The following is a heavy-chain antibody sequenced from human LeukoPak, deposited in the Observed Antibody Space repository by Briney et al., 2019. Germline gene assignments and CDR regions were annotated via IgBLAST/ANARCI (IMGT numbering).Heavy chain of an antibody. CDR2: ISSGGDAT. Sequence: PGGSLRLSCAASGFTFSIHNMDWVRQAPGKGLEWISYISSGGDATHYADSVKGRFTISRDNAKNSLYMQMNSLRAEDTAVYYCAKEEDYYGSGSAFDYWGQGTLVTVSS. CDR3: AKEEDYYGSGSAFDY. J-gene: IGHJ4*02. V-gene: IGHV3-48*03. D-gene: IGHD3-10*01. CDR1: GFTFSIHN.